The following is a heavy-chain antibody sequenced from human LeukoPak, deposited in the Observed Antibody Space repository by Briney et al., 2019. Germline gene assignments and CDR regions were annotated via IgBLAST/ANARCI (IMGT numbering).Heavy chain of an antibody. CDR3: ARGSGEVAATPEYFQH. Sequence: PSETLSLTCTVSGGSISSYYWSWIRQPPGKGLEWIWYIYYSGSTNYNPSLKSRVTISVDTSKNQFSLKLSSVTAADTAVYYCARGSGEVAATPEYFQHWGQGTLVTVSS. D-gene: IGHD2-15*01. CDR1: GGSISSYY. J-gene: IGHJ1*01. V-gene: IGHV4-59*01. CDR2: IYYSGST.